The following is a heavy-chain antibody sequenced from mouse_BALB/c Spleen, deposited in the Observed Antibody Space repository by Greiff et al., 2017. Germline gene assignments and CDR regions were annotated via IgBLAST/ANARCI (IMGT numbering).Heavy chain of an antibody. Sequence: EVKVVESGGGLVKPGGSLKLSCAASGFTFSSYAMSWVRQTPEKRLEWVASISSGGSTYYPDSVKGRFTISRDNARNILYLQMSSLRSEDTAMYYCARGDGVAMDYWGQGTSVTVSS. CDR1: GFTFSSYA. J-gene: IGHJ4*01. D-gene: IGHD1-2*01. CDR2: ISSGGST. CDR3: ARGDGVAMDY. V-gene: IGHV5-6-5*01.